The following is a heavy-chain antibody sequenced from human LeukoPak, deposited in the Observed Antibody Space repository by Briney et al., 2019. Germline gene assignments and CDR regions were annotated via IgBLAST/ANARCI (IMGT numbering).Heavy chain of an antibody. Sequence: SETLSLTCAVFYGSFSGYYWSWIRQPPGKGLEWIGEINHSGSTNYNPSLKSRVTISVDTSKNQFSLKLSSVTAADTAVYYCARWSRRSSTFPHWGQGTLVTVSS. CDR3: ARWSRRSSTFPH. V-gene: IGHV4-34*01. J-gene: IGHJ4*02. D-gene: IGHD2-2*01. CDR2: INHSGST. CDR1: YGSFSGYY.